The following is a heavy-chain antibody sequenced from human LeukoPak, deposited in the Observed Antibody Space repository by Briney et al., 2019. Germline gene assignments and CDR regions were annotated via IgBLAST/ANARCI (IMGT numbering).Heavy chain of an antibody. CDR1: GYTLTSYG. J-gene: IGHJ6*02. CDR3: ARVDIVVVPAAMGNAYYYYYGMDV. D-gene: IGHD2-2*01. CDR2: ISAYNGNT. V-gene: IGHV1-18*01. Sequence: ASLKVSCKASGYTLTSYGISWVRQAPGQGREWMGWISAYNGNTNYAQKLQGRGTMTTDTSTSTAYMELRSLRSDDTAVYYCARVDIVVVPAAMGNAYYYYYGMDVWGQGTTVTVSS.